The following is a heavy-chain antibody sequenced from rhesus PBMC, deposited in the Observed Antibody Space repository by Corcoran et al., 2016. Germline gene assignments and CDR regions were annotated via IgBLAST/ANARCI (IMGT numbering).Heavy chain of an antibody. CDR2: IYWDDDK. D-gene: IGHD3-3*01. CDR1: GFSLSTSGMG. V-gene: IGHV2S1*01. CDR3: ARVLTIFGVVDAFDF. Sequence: QVTLKESGPALVKPTQTLTLTCTFSGFSLSTSGMGVGWIRQPPGKALEWLASIYWDDDKNYITSLKSRLTISKDTSKNQVVLTMTNMDPVDTATYYCARVLTIFGVVDAFDFWGQGLRVTVSS. J-gene: IGHJ3*01.